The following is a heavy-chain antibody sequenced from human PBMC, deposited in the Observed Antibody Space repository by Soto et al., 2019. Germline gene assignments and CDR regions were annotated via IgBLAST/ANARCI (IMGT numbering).Heavy chain of an antibody. D-gene: IGHD3-22*01. CDR1: GGSISSGGYY. J-gene: IGHJ3*02. Sequence: ASETLSLTCTVSGGSISSGGYYWSWIRQHPGKGLEWIGYIYYSGSTYYNPSLKSRVTISVDTSKNQFSLKLSSVTAADTAVYYCARDSYYYDSSGYYQRAGGAFDTWGQGTMVTVSS. CDR3: ARDSYYYDSSGYYQRAGGAFDT. CDR2: IYYSGST. V-gene: IGHV4-31*03.